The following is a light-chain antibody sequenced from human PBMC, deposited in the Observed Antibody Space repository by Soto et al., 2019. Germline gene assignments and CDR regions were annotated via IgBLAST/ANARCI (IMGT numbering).Light chain of an antibody. CDR3: QTWGPGVQDV. CDR1: SGLSSYA. V-gene: IGLV4-69*01. CDR2: LNSDGSH. J-gene: IGLJ2*01. Sequence: QLVLTQSPSASASLGASVKLTCTLSSGLSSYAIAWHQQQPEKGPRYLMKLNSDGSHSKGDGIPDRFSGSSSGPERYLTISSLQSEDEADYYCQTWGPGVQDVFGGGTKLTVL.